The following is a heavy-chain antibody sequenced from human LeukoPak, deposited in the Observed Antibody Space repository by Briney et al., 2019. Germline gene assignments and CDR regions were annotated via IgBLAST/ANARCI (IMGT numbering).Heavy chain of an antibody. CDR2: INTNTGNP. CDR1: GYTFTSYA. V-gene: IGHV7-4-1*02. D-gene: IGHD6-19*01. J-gene: IGHJ4*02. Sequence: ASVKVTCTASGYTFTSYAMNWVRQAPGQGLEWMGWINTNTGNPTYAQGFTGRFVFSLDTSVSTAYLQISSLKAEDTAVYYCARTDSSGWYISMVNADFDYWGQGTLVTVSS. CDR3: ARTDSSGWYISMVNADFDY.